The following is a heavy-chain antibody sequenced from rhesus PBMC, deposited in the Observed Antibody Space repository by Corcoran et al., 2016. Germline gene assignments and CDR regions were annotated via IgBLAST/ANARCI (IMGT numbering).Heavy chain of an antibody. J-gene: IGHJ4*01. CDR2: IYGRSSRP. Sequence: QLQLQESDPGLVKPSETLSVTCAVSGGSISSSYWSWIRQAPGKGLEWIGYIYGRSSRPNSNPALASRATLSVDTSQNPLSLRLSSVTAADTAVYYCAGKYSSGWYEWWFDYWGQGVLVTVSS. V-gene: IGHV4-169*01. CDR1: GGSISSSY. D-gene: IGHD6-31*01. CDR3: AGKYSSGWYEWWFDY.